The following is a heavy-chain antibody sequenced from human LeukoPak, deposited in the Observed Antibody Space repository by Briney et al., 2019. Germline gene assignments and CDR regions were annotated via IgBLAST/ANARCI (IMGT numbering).Heavy chain of an antibody. CDR2: ISGSGGST. CDR1: GFTFSSYS. V-gene: IGHV3-23*01. J-gene: IGHJ4*02. Sequence: AGSLTLSCAASGFTFSSYSMRWVRPAPGKGLEWVSAISGSGGSTYYTDCVRGRFTSSRDKSKNTQYLQMNSLRAEDSAVYYCAKDAPATAILPGYGGQGTLVTVSS. D-gene: IGHD2-2*02. CDR3: AKDAPATAILPGY.